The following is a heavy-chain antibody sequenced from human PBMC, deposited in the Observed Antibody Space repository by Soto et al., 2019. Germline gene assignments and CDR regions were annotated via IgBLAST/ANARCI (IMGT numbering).Heavy chain of an antibody. CDR1: GFTVSSNY. Sequence: GGSLRLSCAASGFTVSSNYMSWVRKAPGKGLEWVSVIYSGGSTYYADSVKGRFTISRDNSKNTLYLQMNSLRAEDTAVYYCASAWGIAVSRGYVFDIWGQGTMVTVSS. CDR3: ASAWGIAVSRGYVFDI. J-gene: IGHJ3*02. V-gene: IGHV3-53*01. D-gene: IGHD6-19*01. CDR2: IYSGGST.